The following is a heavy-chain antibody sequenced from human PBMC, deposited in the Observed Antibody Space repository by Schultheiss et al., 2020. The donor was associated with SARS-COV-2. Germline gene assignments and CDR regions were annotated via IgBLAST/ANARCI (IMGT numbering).Heavy chain of an antibody. CDR2: ISGRGSDT. CDR3: ARGLGIAVAGADY. D-gene: IGHD6-19*01. V-gene: IGHV3-23*01. Sequence: GGSLRLSCAASGFTFSGYALSWVRQAPGRGLEWVSGISGRGSDTDYTDSVKGRFTISRDNAKNSLYLQMNSLRAEDTAVYYCARGLGIAVAGADYWGQGTLVTVSS. J-gene: IGHJ4*02. CDR1: GFTFSGYA.